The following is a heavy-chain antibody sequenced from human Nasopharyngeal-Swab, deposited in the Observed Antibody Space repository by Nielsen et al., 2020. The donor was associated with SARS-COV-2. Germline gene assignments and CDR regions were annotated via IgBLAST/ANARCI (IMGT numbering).Heavy chain of an antibody. V-gene: IGHV1-69*13. J-gene: IGHJ4*02. CDR3: ALWFGELPLDY. CDR2: IIPLFGTA. CDR1: GGTFSSYA. Sequence: SVKVSCKASGGTFSSYAISWVRQAPGQGLEWMGGIIPLFGTANYAQKFQGRVTITADESTSKAYMELSSLRSEETAVYYCALWFGELPLDYWGQGTLVTVSS. D-gene: IGHD3-10*01.